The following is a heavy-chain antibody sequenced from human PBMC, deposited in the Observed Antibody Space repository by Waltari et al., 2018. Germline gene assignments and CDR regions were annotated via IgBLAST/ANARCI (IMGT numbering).Heavy chain of an antibody. CDR1: GFTFSSYA. V-gene: IGHV3-30-3*01. CDR3: ARDGISGDYLVY. J-gene: IGHJ4*02. Sequence: QVQLVESGGGVVQPGRSLRLSCAASGFTFSSYAMHWVRQAPGKGLEWVAVISYDGSNKYYADSVKGRFTISRDNSKNTLYLQMNSLRAEDTAVYYCARDGISGDYLVYWGQGTLVTVSS. CDR2: ISYDGSNK. D-gene: IGHD4-17*01.